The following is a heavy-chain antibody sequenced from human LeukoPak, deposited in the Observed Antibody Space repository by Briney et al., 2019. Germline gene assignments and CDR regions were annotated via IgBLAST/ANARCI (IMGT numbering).Heavy chain of an antibody. CDR2: IRYDGSNK. Sequence: GGSLRLSCAASGFTFSGYGMHWVRQAPGKGLEWVAFIRYDGSNKYYAGSVKGRFTISRDNSKNTLYLQMNTLRAEDTALYYCARGFCSGGNCYIGRSFFDSWGQGTLVTVSS. CDR3: ARGFCSGGNCYIGRSFFDS. D-gene: IGHD2-15*01. V-gene: IGHV3-30*02. CDR1: GFTFSGYG. J-gene: IGHJ4*02.